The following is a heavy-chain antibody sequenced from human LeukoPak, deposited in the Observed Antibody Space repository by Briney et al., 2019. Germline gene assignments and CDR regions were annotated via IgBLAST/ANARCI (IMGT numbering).Heavy chain of an antibody. Sequence: GGSLRLSCAASGFTFSDYYMSWIRQAPGKGLEWVSYISSSGSTIYYADSVKGRFTISRDNAKNSLYLQMNSLRAEDTAVYYCARDSLYCSSTSCSVGEVDYWGQGTLVTVSP. D-gene: IGHD2-2*01. V-gene: IGHV3-11*01. CDR1: GFTFSDYY. J-gene: IGHJ4*02. CDR2: ISSSGSTI. CDR3: ARDSLYCSSTSCSVGEVDY.